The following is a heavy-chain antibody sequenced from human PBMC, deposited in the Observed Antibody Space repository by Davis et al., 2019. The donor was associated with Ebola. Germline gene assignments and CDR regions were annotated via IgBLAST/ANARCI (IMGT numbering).Heavy chain of an antibody. CDR3: ARWAVITPTAWDY. D-gene: IGHD4-23*01. V-gene: IGHV1-18*01. CDR1: GYTFRSYG. Sequence: ASVKVSCKASGYTFRSYGISWVRQAPGQGLEWLGWISAYNGNTNYAQKLQGRVTMPTDTSTNTAYMELRSLKSDDTAVYYFARWAVITPTAWDYWGQGTLVTVSS. CDR2: ISAYNGNT. J-gene: IGHJ4*02.